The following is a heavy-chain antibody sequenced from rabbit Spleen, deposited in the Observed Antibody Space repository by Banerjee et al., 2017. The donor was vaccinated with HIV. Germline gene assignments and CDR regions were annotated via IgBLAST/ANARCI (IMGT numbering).Heavy chain of an antibody. CDR1: GFSFSSNW. Sequence: LEESGGGLVKPGGTLTLTCTVSGFSFSSNWICWVRQAPGKGLEWIACIDTNDGDTDYANWPKGRFTISKTSSTTVTLRMTSLTVADTATYFCTRDSGSGPYIDGYFNLWGPGTLVTVS. CDR2: IDTNDGDT. V-gene: IGHV1S45*01. D-gene: IGHD1-1*01. J-gene: IGHJ4*01. CDR3: TRDSGSGPYIDGYFNL.